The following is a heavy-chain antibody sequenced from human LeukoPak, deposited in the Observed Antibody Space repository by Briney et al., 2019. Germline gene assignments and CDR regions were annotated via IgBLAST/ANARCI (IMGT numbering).Heavy chain of an antibody. Sequence: GGSLRLSCAASGFTVSSNYMSWVRQAPGKGLEWVSSISSSSSYIYYADSVKGRFTISRDNAKKSLYLQMNSLRAEDTAVYYCARGTLWFPIDYWGQGILVTVSS. CDR1: GFTVSSNY. CDR2: ISSSSSYI. CDR3: ARGTLWFPIDY. J-gene: IGHJ4*02. V-gene: IGHV3-21*01. D-gene: IGHD3-10*01.